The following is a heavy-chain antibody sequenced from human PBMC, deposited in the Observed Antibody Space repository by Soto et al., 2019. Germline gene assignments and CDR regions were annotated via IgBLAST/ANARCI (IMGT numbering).Heavy chain of an antibody. V-gene: IGHV1-3*01. D-gene: IGHD3-10*01. Sequence: ASVKVSCKASGYTFTSYAMHWVRQAPGQRLEWMGWINAGNGNTKYSQKFQGRVTITRDTSASTAYMELSSLRSEDTAVYYCARGVCYYGSCSYYDYYYYYYMEVWGKGTTVTVSS. CDR3: ARGVCYYGSCSYYDYYYYYYMEV. CDR1: GYTFTSYA. J-gene: IGHJ6*03. CDR2: INAGNGNT.